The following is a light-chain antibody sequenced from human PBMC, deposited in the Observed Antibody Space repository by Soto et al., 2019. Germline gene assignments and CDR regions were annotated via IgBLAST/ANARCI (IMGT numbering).Light chain of an antibody. V-gene: IGKV1-NL1*01. CDR2: AAS. CDR3: QQYYSTPVT. J-gene: IGKJ3*01. CDR1: RDISDY. Sequence: QMTQSPASLSAPVGDRVTITCRASRDISDYLNWFQHKPGRAPKLLIYAASVLHSGVPARFSGSGSESGTEYTLTISSLQAEDVAVYYCQQYYSTPVTFGPGTKVDIK.